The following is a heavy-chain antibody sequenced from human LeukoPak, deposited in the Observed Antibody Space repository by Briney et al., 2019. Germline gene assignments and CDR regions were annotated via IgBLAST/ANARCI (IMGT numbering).Heavy chain of an antibody. J-gene: IGHJ5*02. V-gene: IGHV3-33*06. CDR1: GFTFSSYG. Sequence: GGSLRLSCAASGFTFSSYGMHWVRQAPGKGLEWVAVIWYDGSQKYYADSVKGRFTISRDNSKNTLYLQMNSLRAEDTAVYYCEKSPRPWGQGTLVTVSS. CDR2: IWYDGSQK. CDR3: EKSPRP.